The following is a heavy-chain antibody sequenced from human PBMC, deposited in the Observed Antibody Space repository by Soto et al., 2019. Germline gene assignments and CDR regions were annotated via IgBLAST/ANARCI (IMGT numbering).Heavy chain of an antibody. Sequence: ASVKVSCKASGGTFNSYAISWVRQAPGQGLEWMGGIIPIFGTANYAQKFQGRVTITADESTSTAYMELSSLRSEDTAVYYCARVDYGSGSYYLDYWGQGTLVTVSS. J-gene: IGHJ4*02. V-gene: IGHV1-69*01. CDR2: IIPIFGTA. D-gene: IGHD3-10*01. CDR3: ARVDYGSGSYYLDY. CDR1: GGTFNSYA.